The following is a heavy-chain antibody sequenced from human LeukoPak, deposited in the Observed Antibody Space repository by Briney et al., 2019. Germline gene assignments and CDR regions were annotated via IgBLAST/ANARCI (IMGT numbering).Heavy chain of an antibody. CDR2: IIPIFGTA. CDR1: GGTFSSYA. V-gene: IGHV1-69*13. Sequence: GGSVKVSCKASGGTFSSYAISSVRQAPGQGLEWMGGIIPIFGTANYAQKFQGRVTITADESTSTAYMELSSLRSEDTAVYYCARGCSGGSCYSFIDYYYYMDVWGKGTTVTVSS. D-gene: IGHD2-15*01. CDR3: ARGCSGGSCYSFIDYYYYMDV. J-gene: IGHJ6*03.